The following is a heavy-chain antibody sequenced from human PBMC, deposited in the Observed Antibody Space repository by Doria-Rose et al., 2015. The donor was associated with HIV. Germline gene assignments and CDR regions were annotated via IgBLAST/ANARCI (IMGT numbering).Heavy chain of an antibody. CDR1: GVSLSSPGMG. CDR3: ARIKSSRWYHKYYFDF. D-gene: IGHD6-13*01. Sequence: QVTLKESGPVLVKPTETLTLTCTVSGVSLSSPGMGVSWIRQPPGKALEWLANNFSDDERSYKTSLKSRLNSSRGTSKSQVVLTMTDMDPVDTATYYCARIKSSRWYHKYYFDFWGQGTLVIVSA. CDR2: NFSDDER. V-gene: IGHV2-26*01. J-gene: IGHJ4*02.